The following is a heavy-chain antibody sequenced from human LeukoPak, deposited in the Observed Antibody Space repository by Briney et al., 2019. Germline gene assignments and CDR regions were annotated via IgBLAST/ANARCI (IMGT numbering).Heavy chain of an antibody. CDR2: IKQDGSEK. V-gene: IGHV3-7*03. CDR1: GFTFRSYW. CDR3: ASGLELDY. Sequence: GGSLRLSCAASGFTFRSYWMRWVRRAPGKGLEWVANIKQDGSEKNYVDSVKGRFTISRDNAKNSLYLQMNSLRAEDTAVYYCASGLELDYWGQGTLVTVSS. J-gene: IGHJ4*02.